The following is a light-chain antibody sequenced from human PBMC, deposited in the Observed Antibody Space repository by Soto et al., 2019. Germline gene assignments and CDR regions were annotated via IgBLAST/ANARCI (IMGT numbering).Light chain of an antibody. CDR2: EDT. J-gene: IGLJ1*01. CDR1: SSDVSTYKY. Sequence: ALTQPPSASGSPGQSVTIPCTGTSSDVSTYKYVSWYQQHPGKAPKLMIYEDTKRPSGIPDRFSGSKSGNTASLTVSGLQAEDEADYFCCSYAGSNTYVFGNGTKVTVL. CDR3: CSYAGSNTYV. V-gene: IGLV2-8*01.